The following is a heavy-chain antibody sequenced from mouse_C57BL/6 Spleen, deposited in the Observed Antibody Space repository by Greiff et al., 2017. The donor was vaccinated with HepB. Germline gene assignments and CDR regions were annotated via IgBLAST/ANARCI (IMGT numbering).Heavy chain of an antibody. D-gene: IGHD1-1*01. Sequence: EVMLVESGGGLVQPGGSMKLSCVASGFTFSNYWMNWVRQSPEKGLEWVAQIRLKSDNYATHYAESVKGRFTISRDDSKSSVYLQMNNLRAEDTGIYYCTGGYYGSSQFAYWGQGTLVTVSA. CDR1: GFTFSNYW. CDR2: IRLKSDNYAT. CDR3: TGGYYGSSQFAY. V-gene: IGHV6-3*01. J-gene: IGHJ3*01.